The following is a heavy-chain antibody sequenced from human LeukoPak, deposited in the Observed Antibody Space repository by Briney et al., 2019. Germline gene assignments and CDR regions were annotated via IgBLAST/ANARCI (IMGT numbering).Heavy chain of an antibody. Sequence: SETLSLTCTVSGGSISNYYWSWIRQPAGKTLEWIGRIYSSGSTNYNPSLKSRATMSVDTSKNQFFLKLGSVTAADTAVYYCARDHYDSRGYYYVGDYWGQGTLVTVSS. CDR3: ARDHYDSRGYYYVGDY. CDR2: IYSSGST. V-gene: IGHV4-4*07. D-gene: IGHD3-22*01. CDR1: GGSISNYY. J-gene: IGHJ4*02.